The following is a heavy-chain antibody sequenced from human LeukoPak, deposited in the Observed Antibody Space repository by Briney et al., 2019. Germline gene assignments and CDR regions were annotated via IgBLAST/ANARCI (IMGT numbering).Heavy chain of an antibody. CDR2: IYTSGST. V-gene: IGHV4-61*02. D-gene: IGHD2-21*02. J-gene: IGHJ4*02. CDR1: GGSISSGSYY. CDR3: ARGRGDPADY. Sequence: SETLSLTCTVSGGSISSGSYYWSWIRQPAGKGLEWIGRIYTSGSTNYNPSLKSRVTISVDTSKNQFSLKLSSVTAADTAVYYCARGRGDPADYWGQGTLVTVSS.